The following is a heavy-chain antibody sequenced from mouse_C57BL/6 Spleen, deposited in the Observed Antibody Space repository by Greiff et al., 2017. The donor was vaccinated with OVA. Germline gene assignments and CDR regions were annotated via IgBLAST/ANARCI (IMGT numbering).Heavy chain of an antibody. CDR3: ARDYYSKGAWLAY. CDR1: GFTFSSYA. J-gene: IGHJ3*01. CDR2: ISDGGSYT. V-gene: IGHV5-4*01. D-gene: IGHD2-5*01. Sequence: EVQLVESGGGLVKPGGSLKLSCAASGFTFSSYAMSWVRQTPEKRLEWVATISDGGSYTYYPDNVKGRFTISRDNAKNNLYLQMSQLKSEDTAMYYCARDYYSKGAWLAYWGQGTLVTGSA.